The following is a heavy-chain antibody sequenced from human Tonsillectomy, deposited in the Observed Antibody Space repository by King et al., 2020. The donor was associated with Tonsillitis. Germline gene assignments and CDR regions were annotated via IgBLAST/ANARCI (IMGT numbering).Heavy chain of an antibody. CDR3: ARDNVDSSGYHY. J-gene: IGHJ4*02. Sequence: VQLVESGGGLVKPGGSLRLSCAASGFTFSDYYMSWIRQAPGKGLEWFSYISSSSSYTNYADSVKGRFTISRDNAKNSLYLQMNSLRAEDTAVYYCARDNVDSSGYHYWGQGTLVTVSS. D-gene: IGHD3-22*01. V-gene: IGHV3-11*05. CDR2: ISSSSSYT. CDR1: GFTFSDYY.